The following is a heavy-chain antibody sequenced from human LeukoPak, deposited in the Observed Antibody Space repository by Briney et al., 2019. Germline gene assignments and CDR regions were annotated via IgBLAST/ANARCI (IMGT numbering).Heavy chain of an antibody. CDR1: GFTFSSYA. CDR2: ISGSGGST. J-gene: IGHJ4*02. CDR3: AGAPYYYHGSEEYALWDY. D-gene: IGHD3-10*01. Sequence: GGSLRLSCAASGFTFSSYAITWVRQAPGKGLEWVSAISGSGGSTYYADSVKGRFTISRDSSMNSLYLQMNSLRAEDTAVYYCAGAPYYYHGSEEYALWDYWGQGTLVTVSS. V-gene: IGHV3-23*01.